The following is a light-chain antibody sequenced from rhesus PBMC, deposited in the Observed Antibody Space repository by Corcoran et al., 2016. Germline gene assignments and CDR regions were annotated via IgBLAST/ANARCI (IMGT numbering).Light chain of an antibody. Sequence: QAALTQPPSMSGSPGQSITISCSGTRFDIGTYNRVSWYQQHPGKAPKLIVYEGSLRPSGISDRFSASKSENTASLTISGLQGEDEADYFCASYSGINNYIFGPGTRLTVL. CDR3: ASYSGINNYI. CDR1: RFDIGTYNR. CDR2: EGS. J-gene: IGLJ1*01. V-gene: IGLV2-23*02.